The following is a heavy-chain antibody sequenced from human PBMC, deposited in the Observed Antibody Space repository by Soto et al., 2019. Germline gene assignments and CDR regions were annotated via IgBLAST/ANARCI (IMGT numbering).Heavy chain of an antibody. J-gene: IGHJ4*02. V-gene: IGHV4-31*03. CDR1: GGPISSGGYY. CDR2: IYYSGST. D-gene: IGHD1-1*01. Sequence: QVQLQESGPGLVKPSQTLSLTCTVSGGPISSGGYYWSWIRQHPGKGLEWIGYIYYSGSTYYNPSLTSRVTISVETSKNQFSLELSSVTAAGTAVYYCPSGGGVQFDYWGQGTLVTVSS. CDR3: PSGGGVQFDY.